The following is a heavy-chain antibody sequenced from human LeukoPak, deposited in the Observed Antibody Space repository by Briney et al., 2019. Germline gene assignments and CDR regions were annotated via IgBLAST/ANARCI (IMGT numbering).Heavy chain of an antibody. J-gene: IGHJ3*02. V-gene: IGHV4-61*02. CDR3: ARVGWAYYYDSSGPPNDAFDI. CDR2: ISTSGST. CDR1: SGSISSGSYY. Sequence: SETLSLTCTVSSGSISSGSYYWSWIRQPAGKGLEWIGRISTSGSTYYNPSLKSRVTISVDTSKNQFSLKLSSVTAADTAVYYCARVGWAYYYDSSGPPNDAFDIWGQGTPVTVSS. D-gene: IGHD3-22*01.